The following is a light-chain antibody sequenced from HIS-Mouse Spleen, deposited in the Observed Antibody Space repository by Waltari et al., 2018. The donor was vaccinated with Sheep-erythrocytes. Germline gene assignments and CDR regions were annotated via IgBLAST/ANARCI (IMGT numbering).Light chain of an antibody. CDR1: ALPKKY. V-gene: IGLV3-10*01. J-gene: IGLJ2*01. CDR3: YSTDSSGNHRV. CDR2: EDS. Sequence: SYELTQPPSVSVYPGQTARITCSGDALPKKYAYWYQQKSGQAPVLVIYEDSKRTSGNPERFSGSSSGTMATLTISGAQVEDEADYYCYSTDSSGNHRVFGGGTKLTVL.